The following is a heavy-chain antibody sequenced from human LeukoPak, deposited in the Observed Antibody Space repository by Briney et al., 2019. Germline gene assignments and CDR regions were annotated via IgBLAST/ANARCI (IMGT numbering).Heavy chain of an antibody. V-gene: IGHV1-3*01. CDR3: ARSMVRGAYYYYYGMDV. D-gene: IGHD3-10*01. CDR2: INGDNGNT. CDR1: GYTFTNYA. J-gene: IGHJ6*02. Sequence: GASVKVSCKASGYTFTNYAMHWVRLASGQRLEWMGWINGDNGNTESSQKFQGRVTITWDTSATTAYMELSSLRSEDTAVYYCARSMVRGAYYYYYGMDVWGQGTTVTVSS.